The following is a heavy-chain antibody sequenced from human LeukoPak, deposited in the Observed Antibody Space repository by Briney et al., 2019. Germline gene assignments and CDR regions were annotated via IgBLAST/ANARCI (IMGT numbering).Heavy chain of an antibody. J-gene: IGHJ4*02. V-gene: IGHV3-64*04. CDR3: AKDAYSGSVDY. D-gene: IGHD6-19*01. CDR1: GFTFSSYA. Sequence: PGGSLRLSCSASGFTFSSYAMHWVRQAPGKGLEYVSAISSNGGSTYYADSVKGRFTISRDNSKNTLYLQMNSLRAEDTAVYYCAKDAYSGSVDYWGQGTLVTVSS. CDR2: ISSNGGST.